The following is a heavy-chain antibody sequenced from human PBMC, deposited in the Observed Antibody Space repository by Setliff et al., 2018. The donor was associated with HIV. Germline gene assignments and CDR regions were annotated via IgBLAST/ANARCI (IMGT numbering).Heavy chain of an antibody. D-gene: IGHD6-13*01. V-gene: IGHV4-39*07. J-gene: IGHJ4*02. CDR1: GGSISSSSYY. Sequence: PSETLSLTCTVSGGSISSSSYYWGWIRQPPGKGLEWIGSIYHSGNTYYNPSLKSRVSISVDRSKNHFSPRLSSVTAADTAVYYCARGGSRGSWYWDYWGQGTLVTVSS. CDR2: IYHSGNT. CDR3: ARGGSRGSWYWDY.